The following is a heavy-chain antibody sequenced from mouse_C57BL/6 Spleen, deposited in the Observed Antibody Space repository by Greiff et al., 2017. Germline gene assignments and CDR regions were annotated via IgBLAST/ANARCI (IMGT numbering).Heavy chain of an antibody. CDR3: ATLLYDYCSVDY. Sequence: QVQLQQSGAELVKPGASVKISCKASGYTFTDYSIHWVKQRPEQSLEWIGDINPNNGGTKYNEKFKGKATLTADKSSSPAYLHLSGLTSEDSAVYYCATLLYDYCSVDYGGQGTSVTVSS. J-gene: IGHJ4*01. D-gene: IGHD2-4*01. V-gene: IGHV1-78*01. CDR1: GYTFTDYS. CDR2: INPNNGGT.